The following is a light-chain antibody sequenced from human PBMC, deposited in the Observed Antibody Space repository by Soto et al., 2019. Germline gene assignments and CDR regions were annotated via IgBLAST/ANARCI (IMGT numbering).Light chain of an antibody. J-gene: IGKJ2*01. V-gene: IGKV3-20*01. CDR2: DAS. CDR3: QQYCSSLYT. CDR1: QSDSSSY. Sequence: EIVLTQSPGTLSLSPGERATLSCRASQSDSSSYLAWYQQKPGQAPRLLIYDASSRATGIPDRFSGSGSGTDFTLTISRLEPEDFAVYYCQQYCSSLYTFGQGTKLEIK.